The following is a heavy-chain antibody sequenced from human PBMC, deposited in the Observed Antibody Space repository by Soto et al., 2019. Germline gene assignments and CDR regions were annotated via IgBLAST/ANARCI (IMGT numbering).Heavy chain of an antibody. J-gene: IGHJ4*02. D-gene: IGHD6-13*01. CDR2: IYNSGST. CDR1: GGCVRSGGYF. CDR3: ARDWAAAGPFDY. Sequence: SETKSLTSTVSGGCVRSGGYFGCWIRQPPGEGLEWIGHIYNSGSTYSNPSLRGRVTISVDTSKSQFSLKLSSVTAADTAVYYCARDWAAAGPFDYWGQGTLVTVSS. V-gene: IGHV4-30-4*01.